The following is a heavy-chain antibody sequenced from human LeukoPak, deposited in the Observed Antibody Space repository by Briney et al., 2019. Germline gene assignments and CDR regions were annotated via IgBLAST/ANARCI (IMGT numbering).Heavy chain of an antibody. CDR2: INHSGST. CDR3: ARVTARSGSLLDY. Sequence: SETLSLTCAVYGGSFSGYYWSWIRQPPGKGLEWIGEINHSGSTNYNPSLKSRVTISVDTSKNQFSLKLSSVTAADTAVYYCARVTARSGSLLDYWGQGTLVTVSS. J-gene: IGHJ4*02. D-gene: IGHD3-3*01. CDR1: GGSFSGYY. V-gene: IGHV4-34*01.